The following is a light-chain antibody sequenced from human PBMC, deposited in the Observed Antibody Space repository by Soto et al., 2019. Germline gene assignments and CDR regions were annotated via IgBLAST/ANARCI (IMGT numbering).Light chain of an antibody. CDR1: SSNIGAGFD. Sequence: QSVLTQPPSVSGAPGQRVTISCTGSSSNIGAGFDVHWYRQLLGTAPKLLIYGSSNRPSGVPDRFSGSKSGTSASLAITGLQADDEADYYCQSYDNSLSGYVFGTGTKLTVL. CDR2: GSS. CDR3: QSYDNSLSGYV. J-gene: IGLJ1*01. V-gene: IGLV1-40*01.